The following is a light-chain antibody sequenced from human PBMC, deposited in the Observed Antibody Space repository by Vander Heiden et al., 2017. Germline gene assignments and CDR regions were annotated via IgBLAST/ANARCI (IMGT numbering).Light chain of an antibody. J-gene: IGLJ2*01. V-gene: IGLV3-21*02. CDR1: NIGSKS. Sequence: SYVLTHPPSVSVAPGQTARITCGGDNIGSKSVHWYQQKPGQAPVLVVHDDNFRPSGIPERVSGSKSGNTATLIINRVEAGDEADYYCQVWDSTSGHVVFGGGTKLTVL. CDR2: DDN. CDR3: QVWDSTSGHVV.